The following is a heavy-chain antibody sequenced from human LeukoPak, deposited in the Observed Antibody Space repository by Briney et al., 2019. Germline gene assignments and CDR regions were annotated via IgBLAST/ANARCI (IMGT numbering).Heavy chain of an antibody. CDR1: GGSISSYY. D-gene: IGHD1-26*01. CDR3: ARDRSGSYLYNWFDP. V-gene: IGHV4-59*01. J-gene: IGHJ5*02. Sequence: SETLSLTCTVSGGSISSYYWSWIRQTPGKGLEWIEYIHYSGSTKYNTSLKSRVTISVDTSKNQFSLKLRSVTAAETAVYYCARDRSGSYLYNWFDPWGQGTLVTVSA. CDR2: IHYSGST.